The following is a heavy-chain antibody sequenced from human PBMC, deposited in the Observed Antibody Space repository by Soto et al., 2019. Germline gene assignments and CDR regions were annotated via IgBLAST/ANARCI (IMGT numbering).Heavy chain of an antibody. CDR3: ARRGSGSYYDY. Sequence: EVQLLESGGGLVQPGGSLRLSCAAAGFTFSSYAMRWVRQAPVKGLEWVSAISGSGGSTYYADSVKGRFTISRDNSKNTRYLKMNSLRAEDTAVYYCARRGSGSYYDYWGQGTLVTVSS. D-gene: IGHD1-26*01. J-gene: IGHJ4*02. V-gene: IGHV3-23*01. CDR2: ISGSGGST. CDR1: GFTFSSYA.